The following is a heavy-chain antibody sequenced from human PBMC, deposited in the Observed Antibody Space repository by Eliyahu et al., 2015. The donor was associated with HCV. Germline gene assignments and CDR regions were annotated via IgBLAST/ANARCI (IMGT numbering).Heavy chain of an antibody. V-gene: IGHV4-34*01. Sequence: QVQLQQWGAGLLKPSETLSLTCAVYGGSFSGYYWXWTRQPPGKGLEWIGEINHSGSTNYNPSLKSRVTISVDTSKNQFSLKLSSVTTADTAVYYCARGPWGYSSSWGTSYYYYGMDVWGQGTTVTVSS. CDR1: GGSFSGYY. CDR3: ARGPWGYSSSWGTSYYYYGMDV. J-gene: IGHJ6*02. CDR2: INHSGST. D-gene: IGHD6-13*01.